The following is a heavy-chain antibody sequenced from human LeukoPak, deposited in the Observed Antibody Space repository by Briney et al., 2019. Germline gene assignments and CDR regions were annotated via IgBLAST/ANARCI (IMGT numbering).Heavy chain of an antibody. J-gene: IGHJ4*02. CDR2: INHSGST. D-gene: IGHD3-10*01. V-gene: IGHV4-34*01. Sequence: SETLSLTCAVYGGSFSGYYWSWIRQPPGKGLEWIGEINHSGSTNYNPSLKSRVTISVDTSKNQFSLKLSSVTAEDTAVYYCAKDFHGSDYWGQGTLVTVSS. CDR3: AKDFHGSDY. CDR1: GGSFSGYY.